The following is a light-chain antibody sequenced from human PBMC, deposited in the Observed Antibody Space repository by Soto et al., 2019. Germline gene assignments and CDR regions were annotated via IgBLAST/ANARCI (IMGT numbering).Light chain of an antibody. CDR3: HQYGSSPRT. J-gene: IGKJ1*01. CDR2: GAS. V-gene: IGKV3-20*01. Sequence: EIVLTQSPGTLSLSPGERVTLSCRASQSVSSSYLAWYQQKPGQAPRLLIYGASSRATGIPVRFSGSGSGTDFTLTISRLEPGDFAVYYCHQYGSSPRTFGQGTTVEIK. CDR1: QSVSSSY.